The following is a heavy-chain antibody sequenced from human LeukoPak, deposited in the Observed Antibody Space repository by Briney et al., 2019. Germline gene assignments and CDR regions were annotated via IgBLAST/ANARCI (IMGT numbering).Heavy chain of an antibody. J-gene: IGHJ4*02. V-gene: IGHV3-21*01. D-gene: IGHD5-18*01. Sequence: GGSLRLSCAASGFTFSSYSMNWVRQAPGKGLEWVSSISSSSSYIYYADSVRGRFTISRDNAKNSLYLQMNSLRAEDTAVYYCAKARGYSYGRSIDYWGQGTLVTVSS. CDR3: AKARGYSYGRSIDY. CDR1: GFTFSSYS. CDR2: ISSSSSYI.